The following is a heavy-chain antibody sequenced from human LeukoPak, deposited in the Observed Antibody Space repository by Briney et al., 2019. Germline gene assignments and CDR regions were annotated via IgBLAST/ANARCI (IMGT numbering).Heavy chain of an antibody. V-gene: IGHV3-9*01. Sequence: GGSLRLSCAASGFTFDDYAMHWVRQAPGKGLEWVSGISWNSGSIGYADSVKGRFTISRDNAKNSLYLQMNSLRAEDTASYYCAKDLGVNYYDSSGYGAFDIWGQGTMVTVSS. D-gene: IGHD3-22*01. CDR2: ISWNSGSI. CDR3: AKDLGVNYYDSSGYGAFDI. J-gene: IGHJ3*02. CDR1: GFTFDDYA.